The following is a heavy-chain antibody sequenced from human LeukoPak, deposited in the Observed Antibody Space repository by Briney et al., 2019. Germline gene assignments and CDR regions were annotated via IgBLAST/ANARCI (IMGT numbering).Heavy chain of an antibody. J-gene: IGHJ4*02. CDR3: ARASDILAAAGKYYFDY. Sequence: ASVKVSCKASGYTFTGYYMRWVRQAPGQGLEWMGRINPNSGGTNYAQKFQGRVTMTRDTSISTAYMELSRLRSDDTAVYYCARASDILAAAGKYYFDYWGQGTLVTVSS. CDR2: INPNSGGT. CDR1: GYTFTGYY. D-gene: IGHD6-13*01. V-gene: IGHV1-2*06.